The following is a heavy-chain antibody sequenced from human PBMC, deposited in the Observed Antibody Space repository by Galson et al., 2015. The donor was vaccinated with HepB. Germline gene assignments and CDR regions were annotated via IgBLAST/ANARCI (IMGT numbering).Heavy chain of an antibody. CDR2: ISSSSSYI. CDR3: ARDPFLDYYDSSGYYGVFDP. CDR1: GFTFSSYS. D-gene: IGHD3-22*01. J-gene: IGHJ5*02. V-gene: IGHV3-21*01. Sequence: SLRLSCAASGFTFSSYSMNWVRQAPGKGLEWVSSISSSSSYIYYADSVRGRFTISRDNAKNSLYLQMNSLRAEDTAVYYCARDPFLDYYDSSGYYGVFDPWGQGTLVTVSS.